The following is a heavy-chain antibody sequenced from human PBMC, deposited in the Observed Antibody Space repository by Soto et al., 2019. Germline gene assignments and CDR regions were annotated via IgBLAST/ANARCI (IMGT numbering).Heavy chain of an antibody. Sequence: QVQLVESGGGVVQPGRSLRLSCAASGFTFSSYAMHGVRQAPGKGLEWVAVISYAGSNKYYADSVKGRFTISRDNSKNTLYLQMNSLRAEDTAVYDCARDDDSGWFDYWGQGTLVTVSS. CDR3: ARDDDSGWFDY. CDR1: GFTFSSYA. J-gene: IGHJ5*01. D-gene: IGHD4-4*01. CDR2: ISYAGSNK. V-gene: IGHV3-30-3*01.